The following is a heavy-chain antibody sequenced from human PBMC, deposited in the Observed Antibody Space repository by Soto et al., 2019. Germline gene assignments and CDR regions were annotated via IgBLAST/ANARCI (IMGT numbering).Heavy chain of an antibody. V-gene: IGHV4-39*01. Sequence: PSETLSLTCTVSGGSISSSSYYWGWIRQPPGKGLEWIGSIYYSGSTYYNPSLKSRVTISVDTSKNQFSLKLSSVTAADTAVYYCARKNSSGWVYYYYYGMDVWGQGTTVTVSS. CDR1: GGSISSSSYY. D-gene: IGHD6-19*01. CDR3: ARKNSSGWVYYYYYGMDV. J-gene: IGHJ6*02. CDR2: IYYSGST.